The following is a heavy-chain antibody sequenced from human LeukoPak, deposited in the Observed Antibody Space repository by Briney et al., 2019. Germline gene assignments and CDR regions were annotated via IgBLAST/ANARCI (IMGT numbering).Heavy chain of an antibody. CDR1: GGSISSHY. J-gene: IGHJ3*02. CDR2: IYYSGGT. CDR3: ARAIWDRWYPAFDI. D-gene: IGHD4-23*01. V-gene: IGHV4-59*11. Sequence: SETLSLTCTVSGGSISSHYWSWIRQPPGKGLEWIGYIYYSGGTNYNPSLKSRVTISVDTSMNQFSLKLSSVTAADTAVYYCARAIWDRWYPAFDIWGQGTMVTVSS.